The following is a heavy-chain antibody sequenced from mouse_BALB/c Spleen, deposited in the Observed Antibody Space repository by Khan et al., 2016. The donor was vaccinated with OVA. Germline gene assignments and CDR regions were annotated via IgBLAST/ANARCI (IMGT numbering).Heavy chain of an antibody. CDR3: AREGAYYRSDGWFAY. D-gene: IGHD2-14*01. J-gene: IGHJ3*01. V-gene: IGHV1-4*01. CDR2: ISPSSGYT. Sequence: VQLQESGTELARPGASVKMSCKASGYTFTTYTMHWVKQRPGQGLEWIGYISPSSGYTNYNQKFKDKATLTADKSSITAYMQLSSLTSEDSAVYYCAREGAYYRSDGWFAYWGQGLWSLSLQ. CDR1: GYTFTTYT.